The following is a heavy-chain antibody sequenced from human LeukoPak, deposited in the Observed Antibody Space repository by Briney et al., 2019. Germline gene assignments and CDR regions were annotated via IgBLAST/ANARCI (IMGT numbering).Heavy chain of an antibody. J-gene: IGHJ6*03. CDR3: AREGDIVVVPAAISQYYYYYMDV. CDR1: GCTFTGYY. Sequence: ASVKVSCKASGCTFTGYYMHWVRQAPGQGLEWMGWINPNSGGTNYAQKFQGRVTMTRDTSISTAYMELSRLRSDDTAVYYCAREGDIVVVPAAISQYYYYYMDVWGKGTTVTVSS. V-gene: IGHV1-2*02. D-gene: IGHD2-2*01. CDR2: INPNSGGT.